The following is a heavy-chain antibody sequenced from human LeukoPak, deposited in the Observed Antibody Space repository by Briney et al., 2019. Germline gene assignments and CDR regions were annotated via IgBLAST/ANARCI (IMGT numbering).Heavy chain of an antibody. J-gene: IGHJ6*03. V-gene: IGHV1-2*02. CDR2: INPNSAGR. D-gene: IGHD2-2*01. Sequence: RPSANVSCKASGYTFTGYYMHWVRQAPGPGLEWMGWINPNSAGRNYAQKFQGRVTLTRDTSISTAYMDLSRLRSDDTAVYYCARAAGYQLLSERDDYYYQYMDVWGKGTTVTVSS. CDR1: GYTFTGYY. CDR3: ARAAGYQLLSERDDYYYQYMDV.